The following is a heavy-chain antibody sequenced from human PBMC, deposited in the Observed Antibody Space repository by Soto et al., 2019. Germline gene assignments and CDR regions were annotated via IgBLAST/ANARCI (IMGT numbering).Heavy chain of an antibody. CDR1: GGSISSGGYY. V-gene: IGHV4-31*02. CDR3: ASDNIITFGGDDAFDI. Sequence: SETLSLTSTVSGGSISSGGYYWSRIRQHPGKGLEWIGYIYYSGSTYYNPSLKSRVTISVDTSKNQFSLKLSSVTATDTSVYYCASDNIITFGGDDAFDIRGLGNMVTVS. CDR2: IYYSGST. J-gene: IGHJ3*02. D-gene: IGHD3-16*01.